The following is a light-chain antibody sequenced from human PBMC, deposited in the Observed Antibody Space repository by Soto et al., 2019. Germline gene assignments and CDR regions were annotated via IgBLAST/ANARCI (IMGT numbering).Light chain of an antibody. V-gene: IGKV1-5*03. Sequence: DIQMTQSPSTLSTSVGDRVTITCRASQSISNWLAWYQQKPGKAPKLLIYRASSLESGVPSRFSGSGSGTEFTLTISSLQPDDFATYYCQQSYSSPTWTFGHGTKVDIK. CDR3: QQSYSSPTWT. CDR2: RAS. CDR1: QSISNW. J-gene: IGKJ1*01.